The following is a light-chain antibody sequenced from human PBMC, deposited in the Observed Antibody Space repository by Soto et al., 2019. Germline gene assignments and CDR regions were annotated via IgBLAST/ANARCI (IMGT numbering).Light chain of an antibody. J-gene: IGLJ1*01. CDR1: SAHIGSNY. CDR2: RNN. CDR3: AAWDDSLSVYV. Sequence: QSVLTQPPSASGTPGQRFTISCSGNSAHIGSNYVYWYQQLPGTAPKLLIYRNNQRPSGVPGRFSGSKSGTSASMAISGLRSEDEADYDCAAWDDSLSVYVFRPGTKLTVL. V-gene: IGLV1-47*01.